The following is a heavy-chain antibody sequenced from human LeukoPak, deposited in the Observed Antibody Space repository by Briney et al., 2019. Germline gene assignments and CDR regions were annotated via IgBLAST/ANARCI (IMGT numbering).Heavy chain of an antibody. CDR3: SRDGSGPRGYKLTWWFDP. CDR2: INPSDGST. D-gene: IGHD5-24*01. J-gene: IGHJ5*02. V-gene: IGHV1-46*01. CDR1: GYTFTNYY. Sequence: ASVKVSCKASGYTFTNYYMHWVRQAPGQGREWMGRINPSDGSTRLAHKFQGRVTITMETSTSKDYMYLSSLRSECAAVYVCSRDGSGPRGYKLTWWFDPWGQGTLVTVSS.